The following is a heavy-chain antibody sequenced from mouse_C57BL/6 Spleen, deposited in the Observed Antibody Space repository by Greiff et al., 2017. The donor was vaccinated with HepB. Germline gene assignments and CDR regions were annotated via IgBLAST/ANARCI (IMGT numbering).Heavy chain of an antibody. D-gene: IGHD1-1*01. V-gene: IGHV1-69*01. J-gene: IGHJ2*01. CDR2: IDPSDSYT. Sequence: VQLQQPGAELVMPGASVKLSCKASGYTFTSYWMHWVKQRPGQGLEWIGEIDPSDSYTNYNQKFKGKSTLTVDKSSSTAYMQLSSLTSEDSAVYYCARSGTTVVDYYFDYWGQGTTLTVSS. CDR3: ARSGTTVVDYYFDY. CDR1: GYTFTSYW.